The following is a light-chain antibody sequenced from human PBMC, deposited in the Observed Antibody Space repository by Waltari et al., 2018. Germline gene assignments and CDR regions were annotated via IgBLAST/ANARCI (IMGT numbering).Light chain of an antibody. CDR3: QQVNSFPRT. CDR1: QGISSR. V-gene: IGKV1-12*01. CDR2: DAS. Sequence: DIQMTPSPSSVSASVGDRVTLTCRASQGISSRLAWYQQKPGKAPKLLIYDASSLHSGVPSRFSGSGSGTECTLTIRSLQPEDFATYYCQQVNSFPRTFGQGTKV. J-gene: IGKJ1*01.